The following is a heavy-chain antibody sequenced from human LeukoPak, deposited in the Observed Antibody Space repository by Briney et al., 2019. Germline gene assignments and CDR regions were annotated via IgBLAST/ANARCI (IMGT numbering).Heavy chain of an antibody. D-gene: IGHD4-17*01. V-gene: IGHV3-23*01. J-gene: IGHJ3*02. Sequence: GGSLRLSCAASGFTFNNYAMHWVRQAPGKGLEWVSAISGSGGSTYYADSVKGRFTISRDNSKNTLYLQMNSLRAEDTAVYYCAKYRSIYGVGSDAFDIWGQGTMVTVSS. CDR1: GFTFNNYA. CDR2: ISGSGGST. CDR3: AKYRSIYGVGSDAFDI.